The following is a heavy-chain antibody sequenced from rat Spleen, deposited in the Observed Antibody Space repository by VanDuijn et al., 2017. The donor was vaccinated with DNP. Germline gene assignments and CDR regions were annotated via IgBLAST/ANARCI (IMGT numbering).Heavy chain of an antibody. CDR1: GFTFSDYY. V-gene: IGHV5-29*01. CDR3: ARLNDYYSGDDYWYFDF. Sequence: EVQLVESDGGLVQPGRSLKLSCAASGFTFSDYYMAWVRQAPTKGLEWVATISYDGSSTYYRDSVKGRFTISRDNAKSTLYLQMDSLRSEDTATYYCARLNDYYSGDDYWYFDFWGPGTMVTVSS. CDR2: ISYDGSST. D-gene: IGHD1-1*01. J-gene: IGHJ1*01.